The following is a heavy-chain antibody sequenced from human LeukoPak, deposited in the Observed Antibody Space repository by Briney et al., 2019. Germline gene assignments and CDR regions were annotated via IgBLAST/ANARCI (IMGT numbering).Heavy chain of an antibody. CDR1: GFTFSTYW. J-gene: IGHJ4*02. D-gene: IGHD1-14*01. Sequence: GGSLRLSCAASGFTFSTYWMSWVRQAPGKGLELVANIKQDGSEKYYVDSVKGRFTISRDNAKNSLYLQVNSLRAEDTAVYYCARNQRRLDYWGQGTLVTVS. CDR3: ARNQRRLDY. V-gene: IGHV3-7*01. CDR2: IKQDGSEK.